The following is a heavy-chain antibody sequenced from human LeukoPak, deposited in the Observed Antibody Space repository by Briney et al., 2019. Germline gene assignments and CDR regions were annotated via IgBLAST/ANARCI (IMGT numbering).Heavy chain of an antibody. CDR1: GFTFSSYA. V-gene: IGHV3-23*01. CDR2: ISGSGGST. D-gene: IGHD3-22*01. CDR3: AKDPTMIVVVIPDY. Sequence: PGGSLRLSCAASGFTFSSYAVSWVRQAPGKGLEWVSAISGSGGSTYYADSVKGRFTISSDNSKNTLYLQMNSLRAEDTAVYYCAKDPTMIVVVIPDYWGQGTLVTVSS. J-gene: IGHJ4*02.